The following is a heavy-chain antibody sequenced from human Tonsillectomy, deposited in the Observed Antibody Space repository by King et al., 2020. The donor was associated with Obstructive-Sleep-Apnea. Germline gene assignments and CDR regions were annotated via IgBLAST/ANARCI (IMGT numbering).Heavy chain of an antibody. D-gene: IGHD6-19*01. CDR1: GFTFSSYA. J-gene: IGHJ4*02. CDR2: ISYDGSNK. CDR3: ASGPGIAVAWCDY. V-gene: IGHV3-30-3*01. Sequence: VQLVESGGGVVQPGRSLRLSCAASGFTFSSYAMHWVRQAPGKGLEWVAVISYDGSNKYYADSVKGPFTISRDNSKNTLCLQMNSLRAEDTAVYYCASGPGIAVAWCDYWGQGTLVTVSS.